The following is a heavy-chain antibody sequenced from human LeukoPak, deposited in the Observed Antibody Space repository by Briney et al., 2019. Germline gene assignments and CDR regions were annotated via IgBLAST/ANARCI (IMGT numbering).Heavy chain of an antibody. Sequence: GGSLRLSCAASEFSFSSYGMHWVRRAPGKGLQWVASLWYDGTNKYHADSVKGRFTISRDNSQSTLYLQMNSLRAEDTAVYYCARENTPITIFGVHSMNPYYYYGMDVWGQGTTVTVSS. D-gene: IGHD3-3*01. J-gene: IGHJ6*02. CDR1: EFSFSSYG. V-gene: IGHV3-33*01. CDR3: ARENTPITIFGVHSMNPYYYYGMDV. CDR2: LWYDGTNK.